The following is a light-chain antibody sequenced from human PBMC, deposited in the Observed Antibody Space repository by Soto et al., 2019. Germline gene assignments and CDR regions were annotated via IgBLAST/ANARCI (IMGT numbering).Light chain of an antibody. CDR3: GTWDSSLSAGGHWV. CDR1: SSNIGNNY. J-gene: IGLJ3*02. CDR2: DNN. Sequence: QSVLTQPPSVSAAPGQKVTISCSGSSSNIGNNYVSWYQQLPGTAPKLLIYDNNKRPSGIPDRFSGSKSGTSATLGITGLQTEDEADYYCGTWDSSLSAGGHWVFGGGTKLTVL. V-gene: IGLV1-51*01.